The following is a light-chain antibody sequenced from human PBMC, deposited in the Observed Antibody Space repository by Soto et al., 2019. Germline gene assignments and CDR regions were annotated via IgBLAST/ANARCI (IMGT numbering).Light chain of an antibody. CDR1: SSDVGIYNL. J-gene: IGLJ1*01. Sequence: QSVLTQPPSASGSPGQSITFSCTGTSSDVGIYNLVSWYQQLPGKAPKLMIYEDNKRPSGVSDRFSGSKSGNTASLTISGLQAEDEADYYCCSYAGINTFFVFGTGTKVTAL. CDR3: CSYAGINTFFV. CDR2: EDN. V-gene: IGLV2-23*01.